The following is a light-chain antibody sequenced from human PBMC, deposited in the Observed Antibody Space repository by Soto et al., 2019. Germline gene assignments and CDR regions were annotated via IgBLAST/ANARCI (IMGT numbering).Light chain of an antibody. V-gene: IGKV1-5*03. CDR1: QSISSW. Sequence: DIQMTQSPSTLYASVGDRVTITCRASQSISSWLAWYQQKPGKAPKLLIYEASSLESGVPSRFSGSRSGTEFTLTISSLQPDDFATYYCQQYNSYSPRTFGQGTKVEIK. CDR2: EAS. J-gene: IGKJ1*01. CDR3: QQYNSYSPRT.